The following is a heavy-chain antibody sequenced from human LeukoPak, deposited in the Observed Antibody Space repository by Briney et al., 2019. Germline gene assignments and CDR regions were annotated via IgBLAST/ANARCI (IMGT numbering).Heavy chain of an antibody. CDR2: IYISAGT. D-gene: IGHD1-26*01. CDR3: ARARSGTYGLLDD. J-gene: IGHJ4*02. V-gene: IGHV3-53*01. CDR1: GFSVTSTY. Sequence: TGGSLRLSCAVSGFSVTSTYMNWVRQAPGKGLEWVSTIYISAGTHYADSVKGRFIVSRDNSKNTVYLQMNSLRAEDTAVYYCARARSGTYGLLDDWGQGTLVAVSS.